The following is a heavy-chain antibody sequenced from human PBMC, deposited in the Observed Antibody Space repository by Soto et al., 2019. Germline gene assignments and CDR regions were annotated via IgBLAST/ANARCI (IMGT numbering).Heavy chain of an antibody. CDR3: AQMERTQLWLMVQN. D-gene: IGHD5-18*01. CDR2: ITYGGSI. J-gene: IGHJ4*02. Sequence: SETLSLTCTVSGASITNDAFFWTWVRQHPEKGLEWLAYITYGGSIYYDPSLRSRLTVSIDKSKSQFSLNVRSVTAADTAVYYCAQMERTQLWLMVQNWGQGLLVTVYS. CDR1: GASITNDAFF. V-gene: IGHV4-31*03.